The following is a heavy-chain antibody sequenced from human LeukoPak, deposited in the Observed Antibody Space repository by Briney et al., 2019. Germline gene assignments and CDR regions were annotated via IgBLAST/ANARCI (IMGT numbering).Heavy chain of an antibody. V-gene: IGHV4-61*02. J-gene: IGHJ6*03. D-gene: IGHD4-11*01. Sequence: SETLSLTCTVSGDSISSGNYYWTWIRQPAGKGLEWIGRIYTSGSTNYNPSLKSRVTISVDTSKNQFSLKLSSVTAADTAVYYCQTTLPYYYYMDVWGKGTTVTISS. CDR2: IYTSGST. CDR1: GDSISSGNYY. CDR3: QTTLPYYYYMDV.